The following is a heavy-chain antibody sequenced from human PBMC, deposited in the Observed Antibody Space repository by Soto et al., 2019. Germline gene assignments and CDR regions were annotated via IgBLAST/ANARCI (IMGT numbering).Heavy chain of an antibody. CDR1: GGSISSSNW. J-gene: IGHJ6*02. D-gene: IGHD3-3*01. V-gene: IGHV4-4*02. CDR2: IYHSGST. Sequence: XETLCLTCAVSGGSISSSNWWSCVRQPPGKGLEWIGEIYHSGSTNYNPSLKSRVTISVDKSKNQFSLKLSSVTAADTAVYYCARVTYYDFWSGYSSHYYYGMDVWGQGTTVTVSS. CDR3: ARVTYYDFWSGYSSHYYYGMDV.